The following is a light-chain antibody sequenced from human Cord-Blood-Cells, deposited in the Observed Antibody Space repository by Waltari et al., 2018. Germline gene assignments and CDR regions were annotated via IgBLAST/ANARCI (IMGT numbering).Light chain of an antibody. Sequence: QSALTQPASVSGSPGQSITISCTGTSSDGGRYKLVSWYQQHPGKAPKLMIYEGSKRPSGVSNRFSGSKSGNTASLTISGLQAEDEADYYCCSYAGSSTWVFGGGTKLTVL. V-gene: IGLV2-23*01. CDR1: SSDGGRYKL. J-gene: IGLJ3*02. CDR3: CSYAGSSTWV. CDR2: EGS.